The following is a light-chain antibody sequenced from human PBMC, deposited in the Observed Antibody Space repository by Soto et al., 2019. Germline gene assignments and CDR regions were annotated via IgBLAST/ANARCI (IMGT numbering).Light chain of an antibody. CDR2: DAS. J-gene: IGKJ4*01. CDR1: QSVSGY. Sequence: EIVLTQSPATLSLSPGERATLSCRASQSVSGYLAWYQQKPGQAPRLLMYDASNRTTGIPARFSGSGSGTDFTLTIGSLEPEDFAVYYCQQRSNWPSTFCVGTKVEIK. CDR3: QQRSNWPST. V-gene: IGKV3-11*01.